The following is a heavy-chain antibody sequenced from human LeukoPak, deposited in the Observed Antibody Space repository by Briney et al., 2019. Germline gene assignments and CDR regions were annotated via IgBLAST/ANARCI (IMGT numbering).Heavy chain of an antibody. CDR1: GGSISSGDYY. Sequence: SSETLSLTCTVSGGSISSGDYYWSWVRQPPGKGLEWVGEISHSGSINYNPSLKSRVIISMDKSKNHFSLKLSSITAADTAVYYCARAVAATSGRFSLGYWGQGALVTVSS. D-gene: IGHD6-19*01. CDR2: ISHSGSI. J-gene: IGHJ4*02. V-gene: IGHV4-4*02. CDR3: ARAVAATSGRFSLGY.